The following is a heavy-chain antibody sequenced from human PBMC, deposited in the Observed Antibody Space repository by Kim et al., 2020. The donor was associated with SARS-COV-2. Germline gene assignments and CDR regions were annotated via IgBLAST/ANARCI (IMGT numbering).Heavy chain of an antibody. CDR1: GYNFTNYW. Sequence: GESLKISCKGSGYNFTNYWIGWVRQMPGKGLEWMGIIYPGNSDTRYGPSFQGQVTMSAAKSINISYLQGNNLKASDTAMYFSARLYTPSPAIMWAGMDVW. J-gene: IGHJ6*01. V-gene: IGHV5-51*01. CDR3: ARLYTPSPAIMWAGMDV. D-gene: IGHD3-16*01. CDR2: IYPGNSDT.